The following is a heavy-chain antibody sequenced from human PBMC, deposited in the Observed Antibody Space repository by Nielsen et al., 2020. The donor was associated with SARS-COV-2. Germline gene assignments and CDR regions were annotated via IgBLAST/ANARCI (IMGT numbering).Heavy chain of an antibody. CDR2: ISGDGGST. Sequence: GESLKISCAASGFTFDDYAMHWVRQAPGKGLEWVSLISGDGGSTYYADSVKGRFTISRDNSKNSLYLQMNSLRTEDTALYYCAKDYYDYVWGSYRTYYYYYGMDVWGQGTTVTVSS. D-gene: IGHD3-16*02. CDR1: GFTFDDYA. V-gene: IGHV3-43*02. J-gene: IGHJ6*02. CDR3: AKDYYDYVWGSYRTYYYYYGMDV.